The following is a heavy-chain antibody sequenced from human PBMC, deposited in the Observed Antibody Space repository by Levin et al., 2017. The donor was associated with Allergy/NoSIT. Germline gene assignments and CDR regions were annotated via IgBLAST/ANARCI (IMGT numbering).Heavy chain of an antibody. CDR3: ARRRQLGVGMDV. CDR2: IYHSGST. V-gene: IGHV4-38-2*01. CDR1: GYSISSGYY. J-gene: IGHJ6*02. D-gene: IGHD3-10*01. Sequence: GSLRLSCAVSGYSISSGYYWGWIRQPPGKGLEWIGSIYHSGSTYYNPSLKSRVTISVDTSKNQFSLKLSSVTAADTAVYYCARRRQLGVGMDVWGQGTTVTVSS.